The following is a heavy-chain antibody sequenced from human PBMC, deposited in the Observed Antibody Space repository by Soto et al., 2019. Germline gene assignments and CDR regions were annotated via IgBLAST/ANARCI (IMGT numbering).Heavy chain of an antibody. V-gene: IGHV1-18*01. CDR2: ISAYNGNT. CDR1: GYTFTTYG. Sequence: ASVKVSCKASGYTFTTYGISWVLQAPGQGLEWMGWISAYNGNTNYAQNLQGRVTMTTDTSTSTAYMELRSLRSDDTAVYYCARFYASESYPYDYWGQGTLVTVSS. J-gene: IGHJ4*02. D-gene: IGHD3-10*01. CDR3: ARFYASESYPYDY.